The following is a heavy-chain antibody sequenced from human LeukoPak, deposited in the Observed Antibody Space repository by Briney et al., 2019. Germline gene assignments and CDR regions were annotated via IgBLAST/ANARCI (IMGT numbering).Heavy chain of an antibody. CDR3: ARALPHRYSYGYGAFDY. Sequence: SETLSLTCTVSGGSISSYYWSWIRRPPGKGLEWIGYIYYSGSTNYNPSLKSRVTISVDTSKNQFSLKLSSVTAADTAVYYCARALPHRYSYGYGAFDYWGRGTLVTVSS. J-gene: IGHJ4*02. V-gene: IGHV4-59*01. D-gene: IGHD5-18*01. CDR1: GGSISSYY. CDR2: IYYSGST.